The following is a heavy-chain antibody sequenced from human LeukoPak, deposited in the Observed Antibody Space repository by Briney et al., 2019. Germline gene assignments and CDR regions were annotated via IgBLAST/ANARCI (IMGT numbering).Heavy chain of an antibody. J-gene: IGHJ4*02. Sequence: SETLSLTCTVSGGSISSSSYYWGWIRQPPGKGLEWIGSIYYSGSTYYNPSLKSRVTISVDTSKNQFSLKLSSVTAADTAVYYCASRRDGPMDYWGQGTLVTVSS. V-gene: IGHV4-39*07. D-gene: IGHD5-24*01. CDR1: GGSISSSSYY. CDR3: ASRRDGPMDY. CDR2: IYYSGST.